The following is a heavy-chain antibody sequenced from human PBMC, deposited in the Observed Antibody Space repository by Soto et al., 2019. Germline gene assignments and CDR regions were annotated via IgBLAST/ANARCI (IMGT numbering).Heavy chain of an antibody. V-gene: IGHV1-46*01. CDR1: GYTFTSYY. Sequence: ASVKVSCKASGYTFTSYYMHWVRQAPGQGLEWMGIINPSGGSTSYAQKFQGRVTITRDTSASTAYMELSSLRSEDTAVYYCARGGSVTTFFLDYWGQGTLVTVSS. CDR2: INPSGGST. J-gene: IGHJ4*02. CDR3: ARGGSVTTFFLDY. D-gene: IGHD4-17*01.